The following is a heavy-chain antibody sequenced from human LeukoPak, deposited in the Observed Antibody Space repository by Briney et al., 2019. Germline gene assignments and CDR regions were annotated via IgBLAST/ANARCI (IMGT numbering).Heavy chain of an antibody. J-gene: IGHJ5*02. D-gene: IGHD3-10*02. V-gene: IGHV4-30-2*01. Sequence: SQTLSLTCAVSGASITSGDYSWNWMRQPPGKGLEWIGYIYHTGNTYYNPSLKSRVTISVDRSKNQFSLKLSSVTAADTAVYYCARGFFVRGNPGSWFDPWGQGTLVTVSS. CDR2: IYHTGNT. CDR1: GASITSGDYS. CDR3: ARGFFVRGNPGSWFDP.